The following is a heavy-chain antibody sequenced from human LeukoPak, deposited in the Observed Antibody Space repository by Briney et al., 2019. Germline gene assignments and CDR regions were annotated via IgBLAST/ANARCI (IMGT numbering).Heavy chain of an antibody. V-gene: IGHV3-23*01. CDR3: AKVRNIVVVTAHDY. CDR1: GFTFSSYA. Sequence: GGSLRLSCAASGFTFSSYAMSWVRQAPGKGLEWVSAISGSGGSTYYADSVKGRFTISRDNSKNTLYLQMNSLRAEDTAVYYCAKVRNIVVVTAHDYWGQGTLVTVSS. CDR2: ISGSGGST. J-gene: IGHJ4*02. D-gene: IGHD2-21*02.